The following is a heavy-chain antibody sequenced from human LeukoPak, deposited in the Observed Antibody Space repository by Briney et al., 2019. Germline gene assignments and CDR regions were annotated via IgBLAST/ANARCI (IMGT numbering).Heavy chain of an antibody. CDR2: IYSGGST. CDR3: ARDDRYCSSTSCTDAFDI. D-gene: IGHD2-2*01. V-gene: IGHV3-53*01. J-gene: IGHJ3*02. Sequence: GGSLRLSCAASGFTVSSNYMSWVRQAPGKGLEWVSVIYSGGSTYYADSVKGRFTISRDNSKNTLYLQMNSLRAEDTAVYYRARDDRYCSSTSCTDAFDIWGQGTMVTVSS. CDR1: GFTVSSNY.